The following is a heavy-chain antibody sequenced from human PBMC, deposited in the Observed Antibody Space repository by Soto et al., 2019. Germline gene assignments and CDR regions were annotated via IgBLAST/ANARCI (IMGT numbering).Heavy chain of an antibody. D-gene: IGHD4-17*01. CDR1: GDTFSSYA. Sequence: SVKVSCKASGDTFSSYAISWVRQAPGQGLEWMGGIIPIFGTANYAQKFQGRVTITADESTSTAYMELSSLRSEDTAVYYCARSLPGDYPFDYRGQGTLVTVSS. CDR3: ARSLPGDYPFDY. J-gene: IGHJ4*02. V-gene: IGHV1-69*13. CDR2: IIPIFGTA.